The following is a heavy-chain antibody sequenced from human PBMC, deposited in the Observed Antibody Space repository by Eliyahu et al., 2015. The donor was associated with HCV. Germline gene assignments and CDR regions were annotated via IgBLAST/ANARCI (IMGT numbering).Heavy chain of an antibody. CDR3: AKLGVGTTRRNFDS. Sequence: QVQLQESGPGLVKPSETLSLTCTXXGGSINSYDWSWXRQPPGKGLEWIGFISYXGSTNYNPSLTSRVTISADTSKNQFSLKLSSVTAADTAVYYCAKLGVGTTRRNFDSWGQGTLVTVSS. CDR1: GGSINSYD. D-gene: IGHD1-26*01. V-gene: IGHV4-59*12. CDR2: ISYXGST. J-gene: IGHJ4*02.